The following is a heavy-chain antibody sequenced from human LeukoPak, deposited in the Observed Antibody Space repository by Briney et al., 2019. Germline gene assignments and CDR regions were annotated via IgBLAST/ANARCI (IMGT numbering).Heavy chain of an antibody. D-gene: IGHD2-8*01. CDR1: GGSFSGYY. J-gene: IGHJ6*03. V-gene: IGHV4-34*01. CDR2: INHSGST. CDR3: AAGYCTNGVCPGGYYYYYMDV. Sequence: SETLSLTCAVYGGSFSGYYWSWIRQPPGKGLEWIGEINHSGSTNYNPSLKSRVTISVDTSKNQFSLKLSSVTAADTAVYYCAAGYCTNGVCPGGYYYYYMDVWGKGTTVTVSS.